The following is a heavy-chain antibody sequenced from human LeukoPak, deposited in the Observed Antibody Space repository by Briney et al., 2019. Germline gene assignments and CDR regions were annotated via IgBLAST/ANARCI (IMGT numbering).Heavy chain of an antibody. Sequence: SETLSLTCTVSGGSISNSNYYWGWVRQPPGKGLEWIGTIYYSGNTYYNPSLKSRVTISVDTSKNQFSLRLSSVTAADTAVYYCARHRVVYDILTGYRVFYYFDYWGQGALVTVSS. CDR3: ARHRVVYDILTGYRVFYYFDY. V-gene: IGHV4-39*01. CDR1: GGSISNSNYY. J-gene: IGHJ4*02. D-gene: IGHD3-9*01. CDR2: IYYSGNT.